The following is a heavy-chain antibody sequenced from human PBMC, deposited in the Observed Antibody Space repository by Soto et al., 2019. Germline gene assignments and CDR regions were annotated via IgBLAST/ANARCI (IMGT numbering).Heavy chain of an antibody. CDR3: ASHVGSGYSDY. Sequence: QVQLQESGPGLVKPSETLSLTCNVSGASISDYYWSWIRQPPGKGLEWIGYIYTSGNTNSNPSLKSRVTISVDTSKNQSSLKRRSVTAADTAVYYCASHVGSGYSDYWGQGTLVTVAS. V-gene: IGHV4-59*13. D-gene: IGHD1-26*01. CDR1: GASISDYY. CDR2: IYTSGNT. J-gene: IGHJ4*02.